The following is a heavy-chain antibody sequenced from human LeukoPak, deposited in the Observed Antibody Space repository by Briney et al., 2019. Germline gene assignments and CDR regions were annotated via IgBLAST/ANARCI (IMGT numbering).Heavy chain of an antibody. J-gene: IGHJ4*02. V-gene: IGHV3-23*01. CDR1: GFTFSNYA. Sequence: GGSLRLSCAASGFTFSNYAMSWVRQAPGKGLEWVSAIIGSGDSTYYADTVKGRFTISRDNSKNTLYLQMNSLRAEDTAVYFCAKDHPAYCGGDCYSGYWGQGTLVTVSS. CDR2: IIGSGDST. CDR3: AKDHPAYCGGDCYSGY. D-gene: IGHD2-21*02.